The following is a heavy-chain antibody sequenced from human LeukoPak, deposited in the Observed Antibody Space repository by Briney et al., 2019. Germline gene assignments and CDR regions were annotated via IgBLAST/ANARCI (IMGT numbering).Heavy chain of an antibody. D-gene: IGHD2-2*01. CDR1: GFIFRNFA. Sequence: GRSLRLSCAASGFIFRNFAMHWVRQTPGKGLEWVAVISYDGSNKYYADSVKGRFTISRDNSKNTLYLQMNSLRAEDTAVYYCARESTLTSLGWIFNRYCSSTSCYGSDYYYGMDVWGQGTTVTVSS. V-gene: IGHV3-30-3*01. J-gene: IGHJ6*02. CDR2: ISYDGSNK. CDR3: ARESTLTSLGWIFNRYCSSTSCYGSDYYYGMDV.